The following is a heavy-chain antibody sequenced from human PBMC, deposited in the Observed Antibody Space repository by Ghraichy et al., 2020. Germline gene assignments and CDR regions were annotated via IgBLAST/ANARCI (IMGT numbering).Heavy chain of an antibody. D-gene: IGHD3-10*01. V-gene: IGHV4-61*08. CDR3: ARVRGSGTIDS. CDR2: IYYTGDT. Sequence: SETLSLTCTVSGGSVSSGGYYWNWIRQPPGKGLEWIGYIYYTGDTNHNPSLKSRVTISVDTSKNQFFLKLNSVTAADRAIYYCARVRGSGTIDSWGQGTLVTVSS. CDR1: GGSVSSGGYY. J-gene: IGHJ4*02.